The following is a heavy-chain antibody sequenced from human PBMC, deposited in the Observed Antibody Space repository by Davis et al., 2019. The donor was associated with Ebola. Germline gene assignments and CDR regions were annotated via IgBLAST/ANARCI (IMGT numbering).Heavy chain of an antibody. J-gene: IGHJ4*02. CDR1: GFTFSDYY. D-gene: IGHD3-22*01. Sequence: PGGSLRLSCAASGFTFSDYYMSWIRQAPGKGLEWVSYISSSSSYTNYADSVKGRFTISRDNAKNALYLQMNSLRAEDTAVYYCARGSGGWGLLPDYWGQGTLVTVSS. CDR2: ISSSSSYT. CDR3: ARGSGGWGLLPDY. V-gene: IGHV3-11*06.